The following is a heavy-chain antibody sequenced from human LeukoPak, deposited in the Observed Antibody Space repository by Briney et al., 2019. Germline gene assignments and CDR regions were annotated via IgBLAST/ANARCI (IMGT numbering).Heavy chain of an antibody. Sequence: GGSLRLSCEASGFSISGYWMNWVRLTPGKGLEWVANIKQDGAEKYYVDSVKGRFFISRDNAKNSLYLQMNSLRAEDTAVYYCARVNYGYAHNSYYYYYYMDVWGKGTTVTISS. CDR1: GFSISGYW. D-gene: IGHD5-12*01. J-gene: IGHJ6*03. CDR3: ARVNYGYAHNSYYYYYYMDV. V-gene: IGHV3-7*01. CDR2: IKQDGAEK.